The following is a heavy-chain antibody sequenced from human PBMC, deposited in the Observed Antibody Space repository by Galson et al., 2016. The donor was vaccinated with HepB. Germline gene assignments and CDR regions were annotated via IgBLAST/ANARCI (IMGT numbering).Heavy chain of an antibody. D-gene: IGHD2-15*01. CDR2: LYNTGTT. V-gene: IGHV4-59*01. CDR3: ARVPPVGWPRMGFDV. Sequence: SETLSLTCSVSGGSITSFYWSWVRQPPGKGLEWIGYLYNTGTTNSNPSLESRVTISGDTSKNHISLKLISVTAADTAVYYCARVPPVGWPRMGFDVWGRGTMVTVST. J-gene: IGHJ3*01. CDR1: GGSITSFY.